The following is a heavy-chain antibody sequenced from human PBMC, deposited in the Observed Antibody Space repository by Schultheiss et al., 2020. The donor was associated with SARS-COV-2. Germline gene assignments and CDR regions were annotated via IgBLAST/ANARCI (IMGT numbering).Heavy chain of an antibody. CDR2: IWYDGNYK. CDR3: ARDREPSQNYYDSSGPRGYYFDY. J-gene: IGHJ4*02. V-gene: IGHV3-33*01. Sequence: GESLKISCAASGFTFSRYGMHWVRQPPGKGLEWVTFIWYDGNYKYYADSVKGRFTISRDNSQNTLYLQMNSLRAEDTAVYYCARDREPSQNYYDSSGPRGYYFDYWGQGTLVTVSS. CDR1: GFTFSRYG. D-gene: IGHD3-22*01.